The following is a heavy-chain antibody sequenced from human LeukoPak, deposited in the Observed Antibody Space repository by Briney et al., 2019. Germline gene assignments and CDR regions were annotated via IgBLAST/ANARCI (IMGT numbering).Heavy chain of an antibody. CDR2: IYYSGNT. Sequence: SETLSLTCTVSGGSISSSSYYWSWIRQPPGKALEWIGYIYYSGNTNYNPSLKSRVTISVDTSNSQFSLRLSSVTAADTAVYYCARAGYCSGGSCSHYYGVDVWGQGTTVTVSS. D-gene: IGHD2-15*01. J-gene: IGHJ6*02. CDR1: GGSISSSSYY. CDR3: ARAGYCSGGSCSHYYGVDV. V-gene: IGHV4-61*01.